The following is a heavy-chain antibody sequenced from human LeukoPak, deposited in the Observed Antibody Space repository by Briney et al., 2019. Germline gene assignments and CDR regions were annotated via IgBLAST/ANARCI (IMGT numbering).Heavy chain of an antibody. CDR2: IIPIFGTT. CDR3: ARDNDYYDSSGYDY. V-gene: IGHV1-69*05. CDR1: GGTFSSYA. Sequence: GSSVKVSCKASGGTFSSYAISWVRQAPGQGLEWMGGIIPIFGTTIYAQKFQGRVTMTRDTSTSTAYMELRSLRSDDTAVYYCARDNDYYDSSGYDYWGQGTLVTVSS. D-gene: IGHD3-22*01. J-gene: IGHJ4*02.